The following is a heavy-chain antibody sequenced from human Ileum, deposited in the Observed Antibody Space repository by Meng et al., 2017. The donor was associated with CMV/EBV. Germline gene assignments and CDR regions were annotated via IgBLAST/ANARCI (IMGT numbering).Heavy chain of an antibody. CDR2: ISSSGSTI. CDR3: ARHVSGTFYNPFDY. J-gene: IGHJ4*02. D-gene: IGHD1-26*01. V-gene: IGHV3-11*04. CDR1: GFIFSDYY. Sequence: GESLKISCAASGFIFSDYYMTWIRQAPGKGLEWVSYISSSGSTIYYADSVKGRFTISRDNAKNSLYLQMNSLRAEDTTVYYCARHVSGTFYNPFDYWGQGTLVTVSS.